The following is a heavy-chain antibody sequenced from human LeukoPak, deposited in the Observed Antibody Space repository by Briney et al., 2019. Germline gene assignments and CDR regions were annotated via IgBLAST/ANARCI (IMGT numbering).Heavy chain of an antibody. V-gene: IGHV3-30*03. Sequence: GRSLRLSCAASGFTLSSGGMHWVCHAPGTGLELVAVISYDGSKKYYKDSVKRRFTITRDNYKNTVYLQMYSLRAKDTAGYYCARELVGDHTFPGGVVAATHPSDYWGQGTLVTVSS. D-gene: IGHD2-15*01. CDR2: ISYDGSKK. J-gene: IGHJ4*02. CDR3: ARELVGDHTFPGGVVAATHPSDY. CDR1: GFTLSSGG.